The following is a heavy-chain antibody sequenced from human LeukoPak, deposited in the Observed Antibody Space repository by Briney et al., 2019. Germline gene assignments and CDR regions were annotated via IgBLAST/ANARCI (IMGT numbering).Heavy chain of an antibody. D-gene: IGHD6-19*01. CDR2: ISYDGSNK. J-gene: IGHJ4*02. V-gene: IGHV3-30*18. CDR3: AKAYSSGWYWDY. CDR1: GFTFSSYG. Sequence: HPGGSLRLSCAASGFTFSSYGMHWVRQAPGKGLEWVAVISYDGSNKYYADSVKGRFTISRDNSKNTLYLQMNSLRAEDTAVYYCAKAYSSGWYWDYWGQGTLVTVSS.